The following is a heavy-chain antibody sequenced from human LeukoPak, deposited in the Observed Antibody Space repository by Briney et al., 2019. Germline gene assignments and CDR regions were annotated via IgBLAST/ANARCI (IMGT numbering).Heavy chain of an antibody. CDR1: GFTFSSYG. CDR3: ARDEDYDILTGYYGDYFDY. V-gene: IGHV3-21*01. CDR2: ISSSSSYI. D-gene: IGHD3-9*01. J-gene: IGHJ4*02. Sequence: GRSLRLSCAASGFTFSSYGMNWVRQAPGKGLEWVSSISSSSSYIYYADSVKGRFTISRDNAKNSLYLQMNSLRAEDTAVYYCARDEDYDILTGYYGDYFDYWGQGTLVTVSS.